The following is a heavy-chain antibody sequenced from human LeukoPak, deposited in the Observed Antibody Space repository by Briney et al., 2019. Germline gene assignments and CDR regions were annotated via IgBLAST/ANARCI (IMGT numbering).Heavy chain of an antibody. CDR3: AKLRDWVPAARGPLDY. Sequence: GGSLRLSCAVSGFTFTSYGMHWVRQASGKGLEWVAFIRYDGSNKYYADSVKGRLTISRDNSKNTLYLQMNSLRTEDTAVYYCAKLRDWVPAARGPLDYWGQGTLVTVSS. CDR1: GFTFTSYG. D-gene: IGHD2-2*01. V-gene: IGHV3-30*02. CDR2: IRYDGSNK. J-gene: IGHJ4*02.